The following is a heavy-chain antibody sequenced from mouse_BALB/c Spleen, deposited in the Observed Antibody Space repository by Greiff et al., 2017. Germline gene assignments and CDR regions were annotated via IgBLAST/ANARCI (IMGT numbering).Heavy chain of an antibody. CDR2: ISSGGSYT. Sequence: EVHLVESGGGLVKPGGSLKLSCAASGFTFSSYAMSWVRQSPEKRLEWVAEISSGGSYTYYPDTVTGRFTISRDNAKNTLYLEMSSLRSEDTAMYYCARLNSREPPAMDDWGQGTSVTVSS. CDR3: ARLNSREPPAMDD. CDR1: GFTFSSYA. V-gene: IGHV5-9-4*01. J-gene: IGHJ4*01.